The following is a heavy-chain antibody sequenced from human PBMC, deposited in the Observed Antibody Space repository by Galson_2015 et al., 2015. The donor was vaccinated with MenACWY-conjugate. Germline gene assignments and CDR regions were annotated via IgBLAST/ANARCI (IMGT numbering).Heavy chain of an antibody. CDR1: GFTFRNYA. D-gene: IGHD3-3*01. V-gene: IGHV3-23*01. CDR2: INNRGSAT. CDR3: AKPISSYYDFMTGDS. Sequence: SLRLSCAASGFTFRNYALTWVRQAPGKGLEWVSSINNRGSATYYVDSVKGRFTISRDNSKNTLFLQMNSLRAEDTALYYCAKPISSYYDFMTGDSWGQGTLVTVSS. J-gene: IGHJ4*02.